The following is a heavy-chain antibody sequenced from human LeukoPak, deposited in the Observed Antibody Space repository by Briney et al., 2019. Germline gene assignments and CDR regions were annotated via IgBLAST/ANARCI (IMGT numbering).Heavy chain of an antibody. Sequence: GGSLRLSCAASAXDFSDLYLDWVRQAPGKGLEWVGRTGNKGSRYTTEYAASVKGRFTISRDDSKNSLYLQMNSLKSEDTAVYYCTRGYSGGSAYAFDIWGPGTMVTVSS. D-gene: IGHD1-26*01. CDR3: TRGYSGGSAYAFDI. J-gene: IGHJ3*02. CDR1: AXDFSDLY. V-gene: IGHV3-72*01. CDR2: TGNKGSRYTT.